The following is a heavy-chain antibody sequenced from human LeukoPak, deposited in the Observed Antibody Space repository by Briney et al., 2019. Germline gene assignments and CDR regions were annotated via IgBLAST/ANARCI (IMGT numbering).Heavy chain of an antibody. J-gene: IGHJ4*02. D-gene: IGHD3-22*01. CDR3: ARDLPFYENSVYDTA. CDR1: GFTLSSQN. Sequence: GTSLRLSCAASGFTLSSQNMLWVRQAPGRGLEWVTVMSADGSTKYYAESVEGRFTISRDNSRNTLYLQMNILRVEDTAVYYCARDLPFYENSVYDTAWGQGTLVTVSS. CDR2: MSADGSTK. V-gene: IGHV3-30-3*01.